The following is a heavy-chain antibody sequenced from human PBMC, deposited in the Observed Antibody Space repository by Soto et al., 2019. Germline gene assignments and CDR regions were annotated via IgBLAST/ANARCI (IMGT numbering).Heavy chain of an antibody. CDR3: AKFQIGAATVFWYYGMDV. J-gene: IGHJ6*02. CDR2: ISGSGGST. D-gene: IGHD5-18*01. V-gene: IGHV3-23*01. Sequence: EVQLLESGGGLVQPGGSLRLSCAASGFTFSSYAMSWVRQAPGKGLEWVSAISGSGGSTYYADSVKGRFTISRDNSKNTLYLQMNSLRAEDTAVYYCAKFQIGAATVFWYYGMDVWGQGTTVTVSS. CDR1: GFTFSSYA.